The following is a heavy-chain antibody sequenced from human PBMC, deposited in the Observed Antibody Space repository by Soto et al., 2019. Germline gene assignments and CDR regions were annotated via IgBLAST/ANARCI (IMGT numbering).Heavy chain of an antibody. J-gene: IGHJ2*01. CDR1: GFTFSSYA. CDR3: ANLPHPYYYDSSGYFWYFDL. V-gene: IGHV3-23*01. D-gene: IGHD3-22*01. Sequence: GSLRLSCAASGFTFSSYAMSWVRQAPGKGLEWVSAISGSGGSTYYADSVKGRFTISRDNSKNTLYLQMNSLRAEDTAVYYCANLPHPYYYDSSGYFWYFDLWGRGTLVTVSS. CDR2: ISGSGGST.